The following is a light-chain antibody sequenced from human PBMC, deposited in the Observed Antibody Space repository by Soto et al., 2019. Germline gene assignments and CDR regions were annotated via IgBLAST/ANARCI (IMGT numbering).Light chain of an antibody. CDR1: SSNIGSDY. CDR2: RNN. V-gene: IGLV1-47*01. CDR3: AAWDDGMSGYV. J-gene: IGLJ1*01. Sequence: QSVLTQPPSASGTPGQRVTISCSGSSSNIGSDYVYWYQQFPGTAPKLLIYRNNQRPSGVPDRFSGSKSGTSASLAISGLRSEDEADYYCAAWDDGMSGYVFGTGTKVTVL.